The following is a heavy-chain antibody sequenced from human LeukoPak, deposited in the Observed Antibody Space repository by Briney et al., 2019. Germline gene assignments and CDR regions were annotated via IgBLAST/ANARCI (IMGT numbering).Heavy chain of an antibody. V-gene: IGHV1-2*02. D-gene: IGHD3-9*01. CDR3: ARMSDILTGHYPQWFDP. CDR2: INPNSGGT. Sequence: ASVKVSCKASGYTFTGYYMHWVRQAPGQGLEWMGWINPNSGGTSYAQKFQGRVTMTRDTSVSTAYMELSRLRSDDRDVYYCARMSDILTGHYPQWFDPWGQGTLVTVSS. CDR1: GYTFTGYY. J-gene: IGHJ5*02.